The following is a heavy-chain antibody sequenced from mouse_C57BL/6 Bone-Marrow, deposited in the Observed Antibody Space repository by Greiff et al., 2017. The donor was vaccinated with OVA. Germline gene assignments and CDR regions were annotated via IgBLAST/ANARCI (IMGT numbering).Heavy chain of an antibody. V-gene: IGHV5-16*01. CDR3: AREDYGSSGYAMDY. CDR2: INYDGSST. Sequence: DVKLVESEGGLVQPGSSMKLSCTASGFTFSDYYMAWVRQVPEKGLEWVANINYDGSSTYYLDSLKSRFIISRDNAKNILYLQMSSLKSEDTATYYCAREDYGSSGYAMDYWGQGTSVTVSS. D-gene: IGHD1-1*01. J-gene: IGHJ4*01. CDR1: GFTFSDYY.